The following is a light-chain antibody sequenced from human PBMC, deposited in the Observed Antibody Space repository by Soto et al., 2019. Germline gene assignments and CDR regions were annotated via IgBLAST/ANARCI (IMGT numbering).Light chain of an antibody. CDR2: GSS. Sequence: EIVMTKSPATLSVAPGERATLSCRASQSVRTNLAWYQHRPGQSPRLLIYGSSNRATGIPDRFSGSGSGTSFTLTISRLEPEDFAVYYCQQYGGSPGTFGPGTKVDIK. J-gene: IGKJ3*01. CDR3: QQYGGSPGT. V-gene: IGKV3-20*01. CDR1: QSVRTN.